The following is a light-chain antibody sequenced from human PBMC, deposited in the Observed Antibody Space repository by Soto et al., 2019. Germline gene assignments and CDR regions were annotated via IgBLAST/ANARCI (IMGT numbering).Light chain of an antibody. J-gene: IGKJ4*01. CDR3: QQYDNPLT. CDR2: DAS. Sequence: DIPMTQSPSSLSASVGARVTITCQASQDISNYLNWYQQKPGKAPKLLIYDASNLETGVPSRFSGSGSGTDFTFTISSLQPEDIATYYCQQYDNPLTFGGGTKVEIK. V-gene: IGKV1-33*01. CDR1: QDISNY.